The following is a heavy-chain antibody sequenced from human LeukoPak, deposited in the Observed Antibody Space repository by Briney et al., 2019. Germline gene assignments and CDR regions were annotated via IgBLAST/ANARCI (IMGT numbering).Heavy chain of an antibody. CDR1: GYTFTSYG. J-gene: IGHJ3*02. D-gene: IGHD2-2*01. CDR2: ISAYNGNT. Sequence: ASVKVSCKASGYTFTSYGISWVRQAPGQGLEWMGWISAYNGNTNYAQKLQGRVTMTTDTSTSTAYMELRSLRSDDTAVYYCARQIVVVPAANDAFDIWGQGTMVTVSS. CDR3: ARQIVVVPAANDAFDI. V-gene: IGHV1-18*01.